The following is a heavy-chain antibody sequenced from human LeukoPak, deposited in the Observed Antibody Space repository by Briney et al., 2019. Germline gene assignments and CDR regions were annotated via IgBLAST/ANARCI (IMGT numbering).Heavy chain of an antibody. CDR1: GFTFSSYA. CDR3: ARDGGVSGYDLLDY. D-gene: IGHD5-12*01. CDR2: ISGSGGST. J-gene: IGHJ4*02. V-gene: IGHV3-23*01. Sequence: PGGSLRLSCAASGFTFSSYAMSWVRQAPGKGLEWVSAISGSGGSTYYADSVKGRFTISRDNAKNSVFLQMNSLTVEDTAVYYCARDGGVSGYDLLDYWGQGTLVTVSS.